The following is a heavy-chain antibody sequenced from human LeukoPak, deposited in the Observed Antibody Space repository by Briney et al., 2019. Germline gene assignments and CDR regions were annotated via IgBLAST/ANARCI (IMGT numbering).Heavy chain of an antibody. J-gene: IGHJ4*02. CDR2: IIPIFGTA. CDR1: GGTFSSYA. D-gene: IGHD3-3*01. V-gene: IGHV1-69*06. Sequence: SVKVSCKASGGTFSSYAISWVRQAPGQGPEWMGGIIPIFGTANYAQKFQGRVTITADKSTSAAYMELSSLRSEDTAVYYCARDLTIFGVAPIFDYWGQGTLVTVSS. CDR3: ARDLTIFGVAPIFDY.